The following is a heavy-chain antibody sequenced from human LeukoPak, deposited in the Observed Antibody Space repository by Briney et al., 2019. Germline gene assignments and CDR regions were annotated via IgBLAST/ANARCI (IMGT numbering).Heavy chain of an antibody. Sequence: SETLSLTCTVSGGSISSGDYYWSWIRQPPGKGLEWIGYIYYSGSTYYNPSLKSRVTISVDTSKNQFSLNLNSVTAADTAVYYCARHIGWLVRGYFDYWGQGTLVTVSS. CDR3: ARHIGWLVRGYFDY. V-gene: IGHV4-30-4*08. CDR1: GGSISSGDYY. D-gene: IGHD6-19*01. CDR2: IYYSGST. J-gene: IGHJ4*02.